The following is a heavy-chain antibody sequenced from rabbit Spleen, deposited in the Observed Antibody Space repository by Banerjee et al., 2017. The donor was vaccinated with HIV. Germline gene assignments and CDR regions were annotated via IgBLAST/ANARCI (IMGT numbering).Heavy chain of an antibody. CDR1: GFSFSSSYH. J-gene: IGHJ6*01. D-gene: IGHD8-1*01. Sequence: QSLEESGGDLVQPEGSLTLTCTASGFSFSSSYHMCWVRQAPGKGPEWIACIEVGSSDFTYYATWAKGRFTISKTSSTTVTLQVTRLTAADTATYFCARDTGSSFSTYGMDLWGPGTLVTVS. CDR3: ARDTGSSFSTYGMDL. CDR2: IEVGSSDFT. V-gene: IGHV1S40*01.